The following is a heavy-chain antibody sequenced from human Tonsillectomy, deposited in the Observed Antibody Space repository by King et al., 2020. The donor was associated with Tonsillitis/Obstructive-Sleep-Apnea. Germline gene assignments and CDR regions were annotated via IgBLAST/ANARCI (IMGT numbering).Heavy chain of an antibody. J-gene: IGHJ6*03. CDR3: ARESDYGDRRHYYYMDV. CDR2: TRNNANSYTT. D-gene: IGHD4-17*01. V-gene: IGHV3-72*01. Sequence: QLVQSGGGLVQPGGSLRLACAASGFTFSDHYMDWVRQAPGKGLEGVGRTRNNANSYTTEYAASVKGRFTISRDDSKNSLYPQMNSLKHEDTAVYYSARESDYGDRRHYYYMDVWGKGTTVTVSS. CDR1: GFTFSDHY.